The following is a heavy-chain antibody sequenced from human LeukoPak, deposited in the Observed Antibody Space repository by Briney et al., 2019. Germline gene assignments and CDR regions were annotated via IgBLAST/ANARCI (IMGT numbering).Heavy chain of an antibody. J-gene: IGHJ3*02. CDR3: ARDVNREDIVVVVAATNAFDI. CDR1: GFTFSSYG. CDR2: ISYDGSNK. Sequence: PGGSLRLSCAASGFTFSSYGMHWVRQAPGKGLEWVAVISYDGSNKYYADSVKGRFTISRDNSKNTLYLQMNSLRAEDTAVYYCARDVNREDIVVVVAATNAFDIWGQGTMVTVSS. V-gene: IGHV3-30*03. D-gene: IGHD2-15*01.